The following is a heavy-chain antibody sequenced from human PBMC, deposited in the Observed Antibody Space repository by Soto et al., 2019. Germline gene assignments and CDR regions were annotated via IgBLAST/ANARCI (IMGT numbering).Heavy chain of an antibody. CDR1: GFTFSNYA. CDR2: ISGSGGRS. J-gene: IGHJ4*02. D-gene: IGHD3-16*01. CDR3: AKAYFVWSSEQPYYFDY. Sequence: EVQLLDSGGGLVQPGGSLRLSCAASGFTFSNYAMTWVRQGPGKGLEWVSGISGSGGRSYYADSVKGRFTISRDNSKGTLYLQMSSLTAEDTAVYYCAKAYFVWSSEQPYYFDYWGQGTLVTVSS. V-gene: IGHV3-23*01.